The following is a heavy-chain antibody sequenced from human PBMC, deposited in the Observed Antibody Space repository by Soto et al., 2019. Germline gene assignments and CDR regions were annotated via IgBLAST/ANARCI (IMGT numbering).Heavy chain of an antibody. D-gene: IGHD3-10*01. Sequence: SETLSLTCAVYGGSFSGYYWSWIRQPPGKGLEWIGEINHSGSTNYNPSLKSRVTISVDTSKNQFSLKLSSVTAADTAVYYCARGRNYYGSGRLGYYYYMDVWGKGTTVTVSS. J-gene: IGHJ6*03. CDR2: INHSGST. CDR3: ARGRNYYGSGRLGYYYYMDV. V-gene: IGHV4-34*01. CDR1: GGSFSGYY.